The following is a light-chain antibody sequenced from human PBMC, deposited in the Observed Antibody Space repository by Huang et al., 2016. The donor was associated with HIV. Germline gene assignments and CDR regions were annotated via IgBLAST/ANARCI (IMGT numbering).Light chain of an antibody. CDR2: GAS. J-gene: IGKJ1*01. V-gene: IGKV3-15*01. CDR3: QHYDNWAPAT. CDR1: QNVSTN. Sequence: EIVMTQSPVTLSVSPGESATLSCRASQNVSTNLAWYQHKPGRAPRLLIYGASTRATRFPARFSASGSGTEFTLTVGGLRSDDFAVYYCQHYDNWAPATFGQGTKLEFK.